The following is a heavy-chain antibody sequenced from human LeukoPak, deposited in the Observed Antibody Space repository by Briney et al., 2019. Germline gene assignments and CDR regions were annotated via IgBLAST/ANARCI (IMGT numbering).Heavy chain of an antibody. J-gene: IGHJ4*02. Sequence: SETLSLTCAVSGYSISSGYYWGWIRQPPGKGLQWIGSIHHSGSTYYNPSLKGQVTISVDTSKNQFSLKLSSVTAADTAVYYCARPVLYYDFWSGYYWGQGTLVTVSS. D-gene: IGHD3-3*01. CDR3: ARPVLYYDFWSGYY. CDR2: IHHSGST. CDR1: GYSISSGYY. V-gene: IGHV4-38-2*01.